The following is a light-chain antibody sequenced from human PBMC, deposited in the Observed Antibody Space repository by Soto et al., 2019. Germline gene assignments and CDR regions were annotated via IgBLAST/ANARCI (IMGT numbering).Light chain of an antibody. CDR2: GAS. CDR3: QQYGSLVT. J-gene: IGKJ1*01. CDR1: QSVGDN. V-gene: IGKV3-15*01. Sequence: EIVMTQSPATLSVSPGERATLSCRASQSVGDNLAWYQQRSGQAPRLLIYGASTRATGIPARFSGSGSGTEFTLTISSLQSEDFAVYYCQQYGSLVTFGQGTKVDIK.